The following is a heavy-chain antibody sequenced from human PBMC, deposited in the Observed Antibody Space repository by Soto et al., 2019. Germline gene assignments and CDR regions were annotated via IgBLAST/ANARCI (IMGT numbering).Heavy chain of an antibody. D-gene: IGHD3-3*01. V-gene: IGHV4-61*01. CDR3: ARDMGPRDFWSGYYTGFSYYYYGMDV. Sequence: PSETLSLTCTVSGGSVSSGSYYWSWIRQPPGKGLEWIGYIYYSGSTNYNPSLKSRVTISVDTSKNQFSLKLSSVTAADTAVYYCARDMGPRDFWSGYYTGFSYYYYGMDVWGQGTTVTVSS. CDR1: GGSVSSGSYY. CDR2: IYYSGST. J-gene: IGHJ6*02.